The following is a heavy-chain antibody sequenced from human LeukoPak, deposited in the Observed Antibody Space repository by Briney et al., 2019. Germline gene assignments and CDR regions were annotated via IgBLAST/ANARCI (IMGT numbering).Heavy chain of an antibody. Sequence: PSETLSLTCTVSGDSTSTYYWSWIRQPPGKGLEWIGYIYYSGSTNYNPSLRSRVTISVDTSKNQFSLNLSSVSAADTAVYFCARGGSWIGADYWGQGTLVSVSS. CDR2: IYYSGST. V-gene: IGHV4-59*08. CDR3: ARGGSWIGADY. D-gene: IGHD6-13*01. J-gene: IGHJ4*02. CDR1: GDSTSTYY.